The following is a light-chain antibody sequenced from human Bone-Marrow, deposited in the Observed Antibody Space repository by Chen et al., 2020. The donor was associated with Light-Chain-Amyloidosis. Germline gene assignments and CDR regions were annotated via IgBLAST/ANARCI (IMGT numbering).Light chain of an antibody. V-gene: IGLV2-23*01. Sequence: QSALTQPASVSGSPGQSITISCTETSRDVGSYNLVSWYQQHPDKAPKLMIYEDNIRPSGVSSRFSGSKSGNTASLTISGLQAEDQVDYYCCSYGGRGSLDVVFGGGTKLTVL. CDR1: SRDVGSYNL. CDR2: EDN. J-gene: IGLJ2*01. CDR3: CSYGGRGSLDVV.